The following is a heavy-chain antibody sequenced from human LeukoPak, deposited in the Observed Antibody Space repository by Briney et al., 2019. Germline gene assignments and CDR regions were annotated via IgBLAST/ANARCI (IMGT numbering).Heavy chain of an antibody. CDR2: IIPILGIA. CDR3: ARGQWTVNWFDP. Sequence: SVRVSCEASGGTFSIYTISWVRQAPGQGLEWVGSIIPILGIANYAQKFQGRVTITADKSTRKAYLELSSLSSEDTAVYYCARGQWTVNWFDPWGQGTLVTVSS. V-gene: IGHV1-69*02. CDR1: GGTFSIYT. J-gene: IGHJ5*02. D-gene: IGHD6-19*01.